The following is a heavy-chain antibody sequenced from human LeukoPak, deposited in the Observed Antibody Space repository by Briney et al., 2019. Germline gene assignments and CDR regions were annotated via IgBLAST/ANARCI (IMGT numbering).Heavy chain of an antibody. J-gene: IGHJ3*02. CDR2: IKEEGRTT. D-gene: IGHD5/OR15-5a*01. CDR3: ARGKSTKHGLDI. Sequence: GGSLRLSCAASGFSFSSFWMSWVRQAPGKGLEWVADIKEEGRTTYYVDSVKGRFTISRDNSKDALYLQMNSLRVEDTAVYYCARGKSTKHGLDIWGQGTKVTVSS. CDR1: GFSFSSFW. V-gene: IGHV3-7*04.